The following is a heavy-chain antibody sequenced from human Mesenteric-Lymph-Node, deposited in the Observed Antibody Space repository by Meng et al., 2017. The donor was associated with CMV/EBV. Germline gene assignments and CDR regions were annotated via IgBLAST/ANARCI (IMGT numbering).Heavy chain of an antibody. D-gene: IGHD3-3*01. CDR2: IIPIFGTA. J-gene: IGHJ6*02. CDR3: ALALRFLVGYGMDV. CDR1: GCTFSSCS. V-gene: IGHV1-69*05. Sequence: SVKVSCKASGCTFSSCSIMWVRQAPGQGLEWMGGIIPIFGTANYAQKFQGRVTITTDESTSTAYMELSSLRSEDTAVYYCALALRFLVGYGMDVWGQGTTVTVSS.